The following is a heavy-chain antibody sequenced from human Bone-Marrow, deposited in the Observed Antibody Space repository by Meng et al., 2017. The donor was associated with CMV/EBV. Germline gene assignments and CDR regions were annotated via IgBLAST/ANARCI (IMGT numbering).Heavy chain of an antibody. CDR3: ARARSGSYYSSRFDP. V-gene: IGHV1-46*01. CDR1: GYTFTSYY. J-gene: IGHJ5*02. Sequence: ASVKVSCKASGYTFTSYYMHWVRQAPGQGLEWMGIINPSGGSTSYAQKFQGRVTMTRDTSTSTVYMELSSLRSEDTAVYYCARARSGSYYSSRFDPWGQRNLVNVAS. D-gene: IGHD1-26*01. CDR2: INPSGGST.